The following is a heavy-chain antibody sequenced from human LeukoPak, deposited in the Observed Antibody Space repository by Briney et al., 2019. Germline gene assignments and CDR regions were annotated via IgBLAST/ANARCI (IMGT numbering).Heavy chain of an antibody. CDR2: ISYDGNNK. J-gene: IGHJ5*02. D-gene: IGHD6-6*01. CDR1: GFTFNHFA. Sequence: GRSLRLSCAASGFTFNHFAMHWVRQAPGKGLEWVAVISYDGNNKYHADSVKGRLTIFRDNSKNTLYLQMNSLRGDDTAMYYCARDLETLAARNELIWSNWIDPWGQGTLVTVSS. V-gene: IGHV3-30-3*01. CDR3: ARDLETLAARNELIWSNWIDP.